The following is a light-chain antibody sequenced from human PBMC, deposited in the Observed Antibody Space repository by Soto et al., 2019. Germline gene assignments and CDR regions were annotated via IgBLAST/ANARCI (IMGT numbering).Light chain of an antibody. V-gene: IGKV1-5*01. Sequence: IQMTPSPSTLSASIVDTVTITCRASQSINRWLAWYQQKPGEAPKLLIYDASSLESGVPSRFSGTGSGTEFTLIISSLQPDDFATYYCQQYGSYWTLGQGTKVDIK. J-gene: IGKJ1*01. CDR2: DAS. CDR3: QQYGSYWT. CDR1: QSINRW.